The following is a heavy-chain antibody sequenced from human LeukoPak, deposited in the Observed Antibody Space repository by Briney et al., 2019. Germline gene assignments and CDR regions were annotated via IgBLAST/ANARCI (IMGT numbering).Heavy chain of an antibody. CDR3: ARDEGGAVAID. J-gene: IGHJ4*02. V-gene: IGHV1-46*01. CDR1: GFTFTGYY. CDR2: INPSGGST. D-gene: IGHD6-19*01. Sequence: GASVKVSCKASGFTFTGYYFHWVRQAPGQGLEWMGIINPSGGSTRYAQKFQGRVTVTRDTSTSTVYMELSSLRSEDTAVYYCARDEGGAVAIDWGQGTLVTVSS.